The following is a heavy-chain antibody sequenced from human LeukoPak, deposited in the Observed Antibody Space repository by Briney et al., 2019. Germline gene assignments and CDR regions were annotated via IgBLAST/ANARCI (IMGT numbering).Heavy chain of an antibody. D-gene: IGHD3-10*01. Sequence: SETLSLICTVSGGSITSGGYFCSWIRQHPGKGLEWIGYISYSGNTYYNPSLKSRLTISVDTSKNQFSLKLSSVTAADTAVYYCARSFGESYFDYWGQGILVTVSS. CDR1: GGSITSGGYF. J-gene: IGHJ4*02. CDR2: ISYSGNT. CDR3: ARSFGESYFDY. V-gene: IGHV4-31*03.